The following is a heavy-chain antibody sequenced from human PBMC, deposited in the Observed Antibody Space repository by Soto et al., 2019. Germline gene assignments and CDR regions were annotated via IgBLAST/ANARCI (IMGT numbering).Heavy chain of an antibody. CDR3: ARTGKYPVAGFNWFDP. CDR2: ISAYNGNT. V-gene: IGHV1-18*01. CDR1: GYTFTSYG. D-gene: IGHD6-19*01. Sequence: GASVKVSCKASGYTFTSYGISWVRQAPGQGLEWMGWISAYNGNTNYAQKLQGRVTMTTDTSTSTAYMELRSLRSDDTAVYYCARTGKYPVAGFNWFDPWGQGTLVTVSS. J-gene: IGHJ5*02.